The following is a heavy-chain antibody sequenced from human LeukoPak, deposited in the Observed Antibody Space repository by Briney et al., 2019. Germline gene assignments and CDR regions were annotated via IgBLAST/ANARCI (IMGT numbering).Heavy chain of an antibody. CDR1: GGTFSSYT. D-gene: IGHD1-1*01. CDR3: ARVGGTGGGFDY. J-gene: IGHJ4*02. Sequence: SVKVSWKASGGTFSSYTISWVRQAPGQGLEWMGRIIPILGIANYAQKFQGRVTITADKSTSTAYMELSSLRSEDTAVYYCARVGGTGGGFDYWGQGTLVTVSS. V-gene: IGHV1-69*02. CDR2: IIPILGIA.